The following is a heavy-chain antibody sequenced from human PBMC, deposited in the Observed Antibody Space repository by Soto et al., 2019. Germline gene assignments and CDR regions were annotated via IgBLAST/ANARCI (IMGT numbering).Heavy chain of an antibody. CDR3: ARVIGTTVTTSDYYYYYYMDV. J-gene: IGHJ6*03. D-gene: IGHD4-17*01. V-gene: IGHV3-66*01. CDR2: IYSGGST. Sequence: EVQLVESGGGLVQPGGSLRLSWADSGFTVSSNYMSWVRQAPGKGLEWVSVIYSGGSTYYADSVKGRLTISRDNSKNTLYLQMNSLRAEDTAVYYCARVIGTTVTTSDYYYYYYMDVWGKGTTVTVSS. CDR1: GFTVSSNY.